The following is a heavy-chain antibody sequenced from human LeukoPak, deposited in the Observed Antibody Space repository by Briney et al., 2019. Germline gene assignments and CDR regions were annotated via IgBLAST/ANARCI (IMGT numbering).Heavy chain of an antibody. D-gene: IGHD3-22*01. Sequence: PSETLSLTCAVYGGSFSGYYWSWIRQPPGKGLEWIGEINDSGSTNYNPSLKSRVTISVDTSKNQFSLKLSSVTAADTAVYYCARGTRPHYYDSSGFGWFDPWGQGTLVTVSS. CDR1: GGSFSGYY. CDR3: ARGTRPHYYDSSGFGWFDP. J-gene: IGHJ5*02. V-gene: IGHV4-34*01. CDR2: INDSGST.